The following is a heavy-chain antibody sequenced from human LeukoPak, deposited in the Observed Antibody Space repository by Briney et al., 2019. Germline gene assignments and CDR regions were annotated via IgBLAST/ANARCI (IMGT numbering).Heavy chain of an antibody. CDR3: ARLLHGDYGYYFDY. Sequence: HGESLKISCKGSGYSINNYWIGWVRQMPGKGLEWMGIIYPADSDIRYSPSFQGQVTISADKSISTAYLQWSSLKASDTAMYYCARLLHGDYGYYFDYWGQGTLVTVSS. J-gene: IGHJ4*02. V-gene: IGHV5-51*01. CDR1: GYSINNYW. CDR2: IYPADSDI. D-gene: IGHD4-17*01.